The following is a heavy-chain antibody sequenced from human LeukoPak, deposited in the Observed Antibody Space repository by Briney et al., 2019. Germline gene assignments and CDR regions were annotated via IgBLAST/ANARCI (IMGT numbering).Heavy chain of an antibody. Sequence: ASVKVSCKVSGYTLTELSMHWVRQAPGKGLEWMGGFDPEDGETIYAQKFQGRVTMTEDTSTDTAYVELSSLRSEDTAVYYRATGQYSSSAYYFDYWGQGTLVTVSS. J-gene: IGHJ4*02. CDR1: GYTLTELS. V-gene: IGHV1-24*01. D-gene: IGHD6-6*01. CDR2: FDPEDGET. CDR3: ATGQYSSSAYYFDY.